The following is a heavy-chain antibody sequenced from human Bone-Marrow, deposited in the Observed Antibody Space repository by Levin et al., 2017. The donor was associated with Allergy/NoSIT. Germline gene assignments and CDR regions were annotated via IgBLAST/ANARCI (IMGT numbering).Heavy chain of an antibody. CDR1: GFTFTTYA. CDR2: IWYDGSNG. CDR3: ARDSVQVVEPAPDDNNQPSLLMDV. D-gene: IGHD3-22*01. V-gene: IGHV3-33*01. J-gene: IGHJ6*02. Sequence: LSLTCATSGFTFTTYAIHWVRQAPGKGLEWVAVIWYDGSNGYYADSVRGRFTISRDNSKNTLYLQMNSLRAEDTAVYYCARDSVQVVEPAPDDNNQPSLLMDVWGQGTTVIVSS.